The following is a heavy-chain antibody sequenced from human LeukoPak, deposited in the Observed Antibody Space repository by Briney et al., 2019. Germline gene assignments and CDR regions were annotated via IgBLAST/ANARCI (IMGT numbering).Heavy chain of an antibody. Sequence: PQASVKVSCKASGYTFTGYYLHWMRQAPGQGPEWMGWIDPNSGATNYEQRFQGRVTMTRDTSISTAYMELSRLRSDDTAVYYCARDSTVVTLYGPNYYFDYWGQGTLVTVSS. CDR2: IDPNSGAT. V-gene: IGHV1-2*02. CDR1: GYTFTGYY. D-gene: IGHD4-23*01. J-gene: IGHJ4*02. CDR3: ARDSTVVTLYGPNYYFDY.